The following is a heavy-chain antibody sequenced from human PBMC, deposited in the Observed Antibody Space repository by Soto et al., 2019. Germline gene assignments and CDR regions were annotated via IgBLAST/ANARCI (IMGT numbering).Heavy chain of an antibody. J-gene: IGHJ5*02. CDR1: GYSFTTYD. Sequence: QVQLVQSGAEVRKPGASVKVSCRASGYSFTTYDIHWVRQATGQGPEWMGWMNPKSGKTGYAQKFQGRVTMTRDTSINTAYMELSSLRSEDTALYYCARGPRTWDDYSNYNWFDPWGQGTLVTVSS. CDR2: MNPKSGKT. D-gene: IGHD4-4*01. V-gene: IGHV1-8*01. CDR3: ARGPRTWDDYSNYNWFDP.